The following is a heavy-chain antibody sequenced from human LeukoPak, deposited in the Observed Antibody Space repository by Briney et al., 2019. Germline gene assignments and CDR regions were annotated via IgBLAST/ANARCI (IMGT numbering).Heavy chain of an antibody. CDR1: GFTFSDYY. CDR2: ISSSGSTI. Sequence: GGSLRLSCAASGFTFSDYYMSWIGQAPGKGLEWVSYISSSGSTIYYADSVKGRFTISRDNAKNSLYLRMNSLRAEDTAVYYCARVQTYYDFWSGYQGHFYFDYWGQGTLVTVSS. CDR3: ARVQTYYDFWSGYQGHFYFDY. J-gene: IGHJ4*02. V-gene: IGHV3-11*01. D-gene: IGHD3-3*01.